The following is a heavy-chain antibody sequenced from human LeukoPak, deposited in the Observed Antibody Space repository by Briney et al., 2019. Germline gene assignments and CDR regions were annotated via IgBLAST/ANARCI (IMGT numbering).Heavy chain of an antibody. J-gene: IGHJ2*01. CDR1: GFTFSGSA. Sequence: PGGSLRLSCAASGFTFSGSAMHWVRQASGKGLEWVGRIRSKANSYATAYAASVKGRFTISRDDSKNTAYLQMNSLKTDDTAVYYCTRRGSGSYYSYFDLWGRGALVTVSS. CDR3: TRRGSGSYYSYFDL. CDR2: IRSKANSYAT. V-gene: IGHV3-73*01. D-gene: IGHD3-10*01.